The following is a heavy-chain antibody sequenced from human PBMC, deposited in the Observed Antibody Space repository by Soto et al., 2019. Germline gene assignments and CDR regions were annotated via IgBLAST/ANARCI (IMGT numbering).Heavy chain of an antibody. J-gene: IGHJ4*02. CDR2: INYSGGST. V-gene: IGHV3-23*01. CDR3: AKKFSYGSGTYLYYFDY. D-gene: IGHD3-10*01. Sequence: EVQLLESGGGLVQPGGSLRLSCAASGFTFSKYAMTWVRQAPGKGLEWVSTINYSGGSTYYADSVKGRFTVSRDNSKNTLYLQMNSLRAEDTAVYYCAKKFSYGSGTYLYYFDYWGQGTLVTVSS. CDR1: GFTFSKYA.